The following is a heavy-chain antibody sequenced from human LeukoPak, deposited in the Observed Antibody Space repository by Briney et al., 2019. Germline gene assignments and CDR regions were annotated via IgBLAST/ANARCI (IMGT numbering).Heavy chain of an antibody. D-gene: IGHD3-16*01. V-gene: IGHV3-30*18. CDR1: GFTFSSYG. CDR2: ISYDGSNK. Sequence: PGRSLRLSCAASGFTFSSYGMHWVRQAPGKGLEWVAVISYDGSNKYYADSVKGRFTISRDNSKNTLYLQMNSLRAGDTAVYYCAKGPGGGNWFDPWGQGTLVTVSS. J-gene: IGHJ5*02. CDR3: AKGPGGGNWFDP.